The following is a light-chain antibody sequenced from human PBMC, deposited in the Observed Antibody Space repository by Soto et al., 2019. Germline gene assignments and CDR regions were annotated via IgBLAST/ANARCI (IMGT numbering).Light chain of an antibody. CDR2: EVR. CDR3: CSYTKSTNWV. J-gene: IGLJ3*02. Sequence: QSVLTQPASVSGSPGQSITISCTGTSNDVGGYNYVSWYQQHPGKAPKLIIYEVRNRPSGVSNRFSGSKSVNTASLTISGLQAEDEADYYCCSYTKSTNWVFGGVTKVTV. V-gene: IGLV2-14*01. CDR1: SNDVGGYNY.